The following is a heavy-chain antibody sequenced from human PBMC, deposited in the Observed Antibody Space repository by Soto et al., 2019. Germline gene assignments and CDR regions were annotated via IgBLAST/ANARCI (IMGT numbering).Heavy chain of an antibody. Sequence: LRLSCAASGFTFDDYAMHWVRQAPGKGLEWVSGISWNSGSIGYADSVKGRFTISRDNAKNSLYLQMNSLRAEDTALYYCAKALGVLRFLEWLPLDVWGQGTTVTVSS. D-gene: IGHD3-3*01. J-gene: IGHJ6*02. V-gene: IGHV3-9*01. CDR3: AKALGVLRFLEWLPLDV. CDR1: GFTFDDYA. CDR2: ISWNSGSI.